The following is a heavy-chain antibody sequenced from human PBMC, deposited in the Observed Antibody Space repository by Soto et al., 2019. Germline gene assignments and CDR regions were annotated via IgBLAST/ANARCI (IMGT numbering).Heavy chain of an antibody. J-gene: IGHJ3*02. CDR2: ISSSSSTI. CDR3: ARGPTVVTPYDAFDI. V-gene: IGHV3-48*02. CDR1: GFTFSSYS. Sequence: GGSLRLSCAASGFTFSSYSMNWVRQAPGKGLEWVSYISSSSSTIYYADSVKGRFTISRDNAKNSLYLQMNSLRDEDTAVYYCARGPTVVTPYDAFDIWGQGTMVTVSS. D-gene: IGHD4-17*01.